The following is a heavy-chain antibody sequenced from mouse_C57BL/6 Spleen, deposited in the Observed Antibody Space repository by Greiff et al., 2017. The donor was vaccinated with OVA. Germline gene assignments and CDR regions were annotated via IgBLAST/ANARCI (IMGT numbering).Heavy chain of an antibody. CDR2: IYPGDGDT. Sequence: QVQLQQSGAELVKPGASVKISCKASGYAFSSYWMNWVKQRPGKGLEWIGQIYPGDGDTNYNGKFKGKATLTADKSSSTAYMQLSSLTSEDSAVYVCARGITTVVAFYWYFDVWGTGTTVTVSS. CDR1: GYAFSSYW. V-gene: IGHV1-80*01. CDR3: ARGITTVVAFYWYFDV. J-gene: IGHJ1*03. D-gene: IGHD1-1*01.